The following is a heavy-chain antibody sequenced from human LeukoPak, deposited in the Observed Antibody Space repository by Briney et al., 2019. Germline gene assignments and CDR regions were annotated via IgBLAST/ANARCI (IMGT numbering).Heavy chain of an antibody. V-gene: IGHV4-61*02. CDR3: ARQSPIDAFDI. CDR2: IYTSGST. Sequence: SETLSFTCTVSGGSISSGSYYWSWIRQPAGKGLEWIGRIYTSGSTNYNPSLKSRVTISVDTAKSQFSLKLTSVTAADTAVYYCARQSPIDAFDIWGQGTMVTVSS. CDR1: GGSISSGSYY. J-gene: IGHJ3*02.